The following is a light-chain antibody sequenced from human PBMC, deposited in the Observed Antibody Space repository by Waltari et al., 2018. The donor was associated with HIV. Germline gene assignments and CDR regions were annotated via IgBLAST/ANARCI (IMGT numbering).Light chain of an antibody. J-gene: IGLJ3*02. CDR1: TSDIGDYNS. Sequence: QSALTQPASVSGSPGQSITISCAATTSDIGDYNSVSCYPQHPGKAPKLIIYEVTNRPSGISDRFSGSKSGNTASLTISGLQAEDEADYYCSSYTSSWGRVFGGGTKLTVL. V-gene: IGLV2-14*01. CDR3: SSYTSSWGRV. CDR2: EVT.